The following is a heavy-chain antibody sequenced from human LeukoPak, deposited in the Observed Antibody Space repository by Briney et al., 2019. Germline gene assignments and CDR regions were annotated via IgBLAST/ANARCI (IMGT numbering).Heavy chain of an antibody. V-gene: IGHV3-66*01. CDR2: FYSGGSS. Sequence: GGSLRLSCAASGLAVSSNYMTWVRQDPGKGLEWVSVFYSGGSSYYADSVKGRFTISRDNSKNTLFLQMNSLRAEDTAMYYCARAYSSSWYNLDYWGQGTLVTVSS. CDR3: ARAYSSSWYNLDY. J-gene: IGHJ4*02. D-gene: IGHD6-13*01. CDR1: GLAVSSNY.